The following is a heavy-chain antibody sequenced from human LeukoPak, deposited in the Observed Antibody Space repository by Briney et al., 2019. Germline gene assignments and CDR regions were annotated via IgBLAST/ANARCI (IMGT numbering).Heavy chain of an antibody. J-gene: IGHJ4*02. V-gene: IGHV1-18*01. D-gene: IGHD2-21*02. CDR3: ARCGAAVTVLLDY. CDR1: GYTFSIYG. CDR2: ISADNGNT. Sequence: ASVKVSCKASGYTFSIYGITWVRRAPGQGLEWMGFISADNGNTNYAQKFQGRVTMTTDTSTNTAYMELRNLRSDDTAVYYCARCGAAVTVLLDYWGQGTLVTVSS.